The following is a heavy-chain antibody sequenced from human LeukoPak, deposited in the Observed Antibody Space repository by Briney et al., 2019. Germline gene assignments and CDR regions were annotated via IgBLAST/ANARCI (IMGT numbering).Heavy chain of an antibody. CDR1: GFTFSSYA. V-gene: IGHV3-30-3*01. CDR2: ISYDGSNK. J-gene: IGHJ4*02. CDR3: ARGAVGLFCSSTSCSRGHLDY. Sequence: GGSLSLSCAASGFTFSSYAMHWARQAPGKGLEWVAVISYDGSNKYYADSVKGRFTISRDNSKNTLYLQMNSLRAEDTSVYYCARGAVGLFCSSTSCSRGHLDYWGQGTLVTVSS. D-gene: IGHD2-2*01.